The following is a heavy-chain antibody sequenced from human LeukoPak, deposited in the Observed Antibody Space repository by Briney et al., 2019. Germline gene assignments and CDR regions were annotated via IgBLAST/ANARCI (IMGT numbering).Heavy chain of an antibody. Sequence: GGSLRLSCAASGFTFSDYCMSWIRQAPGKGLEWVSYISSSGSTIYYADSVKGRFTISRDNAKNSLYLQMNSLRAEDTAVYYCARDKLDGYNSEIYYFDYWGQGTLVTVSS. V-gene: IGHV3-11*01. CDR2: ISSSGSTI. D-gene: IGHD5-24*01. CDR3: ARDKLDGYNSEIYYFDY. J-gene: IGHJ4*02. CDR1: GFTFSDYC.